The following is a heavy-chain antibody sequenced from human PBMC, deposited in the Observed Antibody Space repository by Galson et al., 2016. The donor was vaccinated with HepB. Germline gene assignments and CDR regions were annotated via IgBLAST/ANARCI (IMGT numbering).Heavy chain of an antibody. CDR2: ISNDGNNK. V-gene: IGHV3-30*04. J-gene: IGHJ4*01. Sequence: SLRLSCAASGFRFGTYAMHWVRQAPGKGLEWVAGISNDGNNKYYIDSAKGRFTISRDNFRNTLYLQLSSLRVEDTGVYYCARDGGAAWIQLWFDNWGHGTVVTVSP. D-gene: IGHD5-18*01. CDR1: GFRFGTYA. CDR3: ARDGGAAWIQLWFDN.